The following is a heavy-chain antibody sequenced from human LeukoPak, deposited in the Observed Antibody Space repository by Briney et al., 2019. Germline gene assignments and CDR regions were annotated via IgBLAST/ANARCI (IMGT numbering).Heavy chain of an antibody. CDR3: SSSRGGCSSTSCYDY. D-gene: IGHD2-2*01. J-gene: IGHJ4*02. V-gene: IGHV4-59*01. CDR1: GGSISSYY. Sequence: SETLSLTCTVSGGSISSYYWSWIRQPPGKGLEWIGYIYYSGSTNYNPSLKSRVTISVDTSKNQFSLMLISVTAADTAVYYCSSSRGGCSSTSCYDYWGQGTPVTVSS. CDR2: IYYSGST.